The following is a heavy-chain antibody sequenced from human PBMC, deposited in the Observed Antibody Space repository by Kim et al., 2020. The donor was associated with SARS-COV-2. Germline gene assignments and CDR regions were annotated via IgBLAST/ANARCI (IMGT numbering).Heavy chain of an antibody. CDR2: IRSKAFGGTT. J-gene: IGHJ6*02. D-gene: IGHD1-1*01. CDR3: TRYWNDVGRHNYYGMDV. V-gene: IGHV3-49*03. CDR1: GFTFGDFA. Sequence: GGSLRLSCSASGFTFGDFAMGWFRQAPGKGLEWVGFIRSKAFGGTTDYAASVKGRFTISRDDSNSIAYLQMNSLKTEDTAVYYCTRYWNDVGRHNYYGMDVWGQGTTVTVSS.